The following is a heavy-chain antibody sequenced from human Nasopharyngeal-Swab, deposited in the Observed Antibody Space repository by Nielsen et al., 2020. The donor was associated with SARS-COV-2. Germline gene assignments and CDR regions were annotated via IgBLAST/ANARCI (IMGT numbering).Heavy chain of an antibody. CDR1: GFTFSSYA. J-gene: IGHJ3*02. Sequence: GGSLRLSCAASGFTFSSYAMSWVRQAPGKGLEWVSAISSSGSTIYYADSVKGRFTISRDNAKNSLYLQMNSLRAEDTAVYYCARRVVPAADAFDIWGQGTMVTVSS. D-gene: IGHD2-2*01. V-gene: IGHV3-48*03. CDR3: ARRVVPAADAFDI. CDR2: ISSSGSTI.